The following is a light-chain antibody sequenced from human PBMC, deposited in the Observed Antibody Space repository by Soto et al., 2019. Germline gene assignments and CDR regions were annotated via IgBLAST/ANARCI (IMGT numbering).Light chain of an antibody. CDR3: QQYDKWPLT. CDR1: QSVKNS. J-gene: IGKJ4*01. V-gene: IGKV3-15*01. CDR2: DAS. Sequence: EIVVTQSPATLSVSPGERATLSCRASQSVKNSLAWYQQKPGQAPRLLIYDASTRATGIQDRFSGSGSGTEFTLTISGLQSEDFAVYYCQQYDKWPLTFGGGTKVEIK.